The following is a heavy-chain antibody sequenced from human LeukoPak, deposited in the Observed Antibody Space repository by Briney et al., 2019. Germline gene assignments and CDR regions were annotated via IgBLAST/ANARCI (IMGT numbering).Heavy chain of an antibody. CDR3: ARGRAAANYFDY. Sequence: SVKVSCKASGGTFSSYAISWVRQAPGQGLEWMGGIIPIFGTANYAQKFQGRVTITADKSTSTAYMELSSLRSEDTAVYYCARGRAAANYFDYWGQGTLVTVSS. D-gene: IGHD6-25*01. CDR1: GGTFSSYA. CDR2: IIPIFGTA. V-gene: IGHV1-69*06. J-gene: IGHJ4*02.